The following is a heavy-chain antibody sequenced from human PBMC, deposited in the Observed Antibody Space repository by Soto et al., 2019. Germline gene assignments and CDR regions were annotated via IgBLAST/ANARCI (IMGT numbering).Heavy chain of an antibody. CDR2: IWYDGSNK. J-gene: IGHJ4*02. CDR1: GFTFSSYG. Sequence: PGGSLRLSCAASGFTFSSYGMHWARQAPGKGLEWVAVIWYDGSNKYYADSVKGRFTISRDNSKNTLYLQMNSLRAEDTAVYYCARDFTAAGTLGGLDYWGQGTLVTVSS. D-gene: IGHD6-13*01. V-gene: IGHV3-33*01. CDR3: ARDFTAAGTLGGLDY.